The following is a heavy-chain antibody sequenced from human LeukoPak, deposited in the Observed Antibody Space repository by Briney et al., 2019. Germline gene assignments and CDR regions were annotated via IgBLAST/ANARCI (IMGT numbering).Heavy chain of an antibody. CDR2: ISYDGSNK. J-gene: IGHJ4*02. Sequence: GGSLRLSCAASGFTFSSYGMHWVRQAPGKGLEWVAVISYDGSNKYYADSVKGRFTISRDNSKNTLYLQMNSLKTEDTAVYYCTRGGGVGSYWVMSFDYWGQGTLVTVSS. V-gene: IGHV3-30*03. CDR1: GFTFSSYG. D-gene: IGHD1-26*01. CDR3: TRGGGVGSYWVMSFDY.